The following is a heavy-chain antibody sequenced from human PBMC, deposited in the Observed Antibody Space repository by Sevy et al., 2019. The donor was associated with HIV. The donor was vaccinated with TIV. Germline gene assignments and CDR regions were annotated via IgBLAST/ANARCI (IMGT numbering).Heavy chain of an antibody. D-gene: IGHD2-2*01. V-gene: IGHV3-72*01. CDR1: GFTFSDHY. CDR2: TRNKANSYTT. J-gene: IGHJ6*02. CDR3: ARSLCSSTSCSHDGLDV. Sequence: GGSLRLSCAASGFTFSDHYMDWVRQAPGKGLEWVGRTRNKANSYTTEYAASVKGRFTISRDDSKYSLYLQMNNLKTEDTAVYYCARSLCSSTSCSHDGLDVWGQGTTVTVSS.